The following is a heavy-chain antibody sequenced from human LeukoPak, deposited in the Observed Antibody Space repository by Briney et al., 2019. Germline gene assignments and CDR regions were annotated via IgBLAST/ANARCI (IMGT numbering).Heavy chain of an antibody. CDR1: DTSISNNW. V-gene: IGHV4/OR15-8*01. Sequence: KPSETLSLTCDVSDTSISNNWWSWVRQSPGKGLEWIGEIFHRGIPNYNPSLKSRVTMSIDTSKNQLSLNVNSVTAADPAVYYCARVMGASWFFYLDVWGKGTTVTVSS. CDR2: IFHRGIP. D-gene: IGHD3-16*02. CDR3: ARVMGASWFFYLDV. J-gene: IGHJ6*04.